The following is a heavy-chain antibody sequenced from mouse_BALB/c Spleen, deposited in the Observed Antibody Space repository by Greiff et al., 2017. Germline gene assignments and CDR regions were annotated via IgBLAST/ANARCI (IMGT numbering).Heavy chain of an antibody. CDR1: GFNIKDYY. CDR3: ARDYGNYARFAY. CDR2: IDPENGNT. Sequence: VQLKESGAELVRPGALVKLSCKASGFNIKDYYMHWVKQRPEQGLEWIGWIDPENGNTIYDPKFQGKASITADTSSNTAYLQLSSLTSEDTAVYYCARDYGNYARFAYWGQGTLVTVSA. J-gene: IGHJ3*01. V-gene: IGHV14-1*02. D-gene: IGHD2-1*01.